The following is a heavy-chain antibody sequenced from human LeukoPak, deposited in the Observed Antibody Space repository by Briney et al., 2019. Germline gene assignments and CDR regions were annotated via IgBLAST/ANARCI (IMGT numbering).Heavy chain of an antibody. J-gene: IGHJ5*02. D-gene: IGHD3-3*01. CDR1: GGSISSGDYY. CDR3: ARTAIWSGYLNWFDP. V-gene: IGHV4-30-4*08. Sequence: PSETLSLTCTVSGGSISSGDYYWSWIRQPPGKGLEWIGYIYYSGSTYYNPSLKSRVTISVDTSKNQFSLKLSSVTAADTAVYYCARTAIWSGYLNWFDPWGQGTLVTVSS. CDR2: IYYSGST.